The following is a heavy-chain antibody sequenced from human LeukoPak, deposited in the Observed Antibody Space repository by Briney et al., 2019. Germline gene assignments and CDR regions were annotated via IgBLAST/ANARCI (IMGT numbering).Heavy chain of an antibody. CDR3: ARSGHRRYYYASGPDY. CDR1: GYTFTNYG. CDR2: ISTYNGNT. D-gene: IGHD3-10*01. V-gene: IGHV1-18*01. Sequence: GASVKVSCKASGYTFTNYGISWVRQAPGQGLEWMGWISTYNGNTKYTQNLQGRVTMTTDTSTSTAYMDLTSLRSDDTAMYYCARSGHRRYYYASGPDYWGQGTLVTVSS. J-gene: IGHJ4*02.